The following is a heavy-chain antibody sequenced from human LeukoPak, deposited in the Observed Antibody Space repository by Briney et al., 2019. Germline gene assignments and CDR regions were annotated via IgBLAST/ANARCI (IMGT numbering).Heavy chain of an antibody. V-gene: IGHV1-8*03. CDR2: MSPNSGNT. CDR3: ARRAQYGDRMVD. D-gene: IGHD4-17*01. J-gene: IGHJ4*02. Sequence: ASVKVSCKASGYTFTGYYMHWVRQAPGQGLEWMGWMSPNSGNTGYAQKFQGRVTITRNTSISTAYMELSSLRSEDTAVYYCARRAQYGDRMVDWGQGTLVTVSS. CDR1: GYTFTGYY.